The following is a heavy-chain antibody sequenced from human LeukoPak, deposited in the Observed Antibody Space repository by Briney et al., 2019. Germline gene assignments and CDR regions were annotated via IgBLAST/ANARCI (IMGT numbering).Heavy chain of an antibody. D-gene: IGHD1-14*01. CDR3: ARGGTSIFDP. J-gene: IGHJ5*02. CDR2: ISSSGSTI. V-gene: IGHV3-48*03. CDR1: GFTFSSYE. Sequence: GGSLRLSCAASGFTFSSYEMNWVRQAPGKGLEWVSYISSSGSTIYYADSVRGRFTISRDNAKNSLYLQMNSLRAEDTAVYYCARGGTSIFDPWGQGTLVTVSS.